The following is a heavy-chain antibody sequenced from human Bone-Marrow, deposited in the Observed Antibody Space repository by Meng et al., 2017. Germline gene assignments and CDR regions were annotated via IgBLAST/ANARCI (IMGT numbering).Heavy chain of an antibody. CDR1: GYTFAAYW. D-gene: IGHD6-13*01. CDR2: IDPNNDHT. Sequence: QVQLVQSGAEVKKPGDSVKVSCKPSGYTFAAYWIHWLRQAPGQGLEWMGRIDPNNDHTQYAQNFQGRVTMTSDTSISTVYMELNGLRSDDTAVYYCARDEDISAAGKLFGDYWGQGTLVTVSS. J-gene: IGHJ4*02. V-gene: IGHV1-2*06. CDR3: ARDEDISAAGKLFGDY.